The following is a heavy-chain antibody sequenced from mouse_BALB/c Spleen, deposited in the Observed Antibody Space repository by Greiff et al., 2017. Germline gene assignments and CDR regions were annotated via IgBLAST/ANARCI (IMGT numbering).Heavy chain of an antibody. Sequence: VKLVESGAELAKPGASVKMSCKASGYTFTSYWMHWVKQRPGQGLEWIGYINPSTGYTEYNQKFKDKATLTADKSSSTAYMQLSSLTSEDSAVYYCARFYYDYDGGTHFDYWGQGTTLTVSS. V-gene: IGHV1-7*01. CDR1: GYTFTSYW. J-gene: IGHJ2*01. CDR2: INPSTGYT. CDR3: ARFYYDYDGGTHFDY. D-gene: IGHD2-4*01.